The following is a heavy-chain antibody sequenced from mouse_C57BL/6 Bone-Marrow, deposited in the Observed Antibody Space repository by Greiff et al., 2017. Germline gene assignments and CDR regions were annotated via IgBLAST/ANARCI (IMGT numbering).Heavy chain of an antibody. CDR3: TTGSLYYYAMDY. Sequence: EVKLVESGAELVRPGASVTLSCTASGFNIKDDYMHWVKPRPEQGLEWIGWIDPENGDTEYASKFQGKATITADTSSNTAYLLLSSLTSEDTAVYYCTTGSLYYYAMDYWGQGTSVTVSS. D-gene: IGHD6-5*01. CDR1: GFNIKDDY. CDR2: IDPENGDT. J-gene: IGHJ4*01. V-gene: IGHV14-4*01.